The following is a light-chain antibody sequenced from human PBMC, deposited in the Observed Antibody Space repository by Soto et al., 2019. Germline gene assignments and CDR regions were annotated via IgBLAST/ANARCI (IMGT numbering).Light chain of an antibody. Sequence: QAVVTQEPSFSVSPGGTVTLTCGFSSGSVSTSYYPSWYQQTPGQAPRTLIYSTNTRSSRVPDRFSGSILGNKAALTITGAQADDESDYYCVLYMGSGAVVFGGGTKVTVL. V-gene: IGLV8-61*01. CDR2: STN. CDR1: SGSVSTSYY. CDR3: VLYMGSGAVV. J-gene: IGLJ2*01.